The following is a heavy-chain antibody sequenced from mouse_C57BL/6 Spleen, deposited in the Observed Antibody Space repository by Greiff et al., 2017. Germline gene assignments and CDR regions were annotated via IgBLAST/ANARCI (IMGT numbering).Heavy chain of an antibody. CDR2: IYPGDGDT. V-gene: IGHV1-82*01. D-gene: IGHD2-1*01. J-gene: IGHJ4*01. CDR1: GYAFSSSW. CDR3: SRGYGNYVLYYAMDY. Sequence: VQLQESGPELVKPGASVKISCKASGYAFSSSWMNWVKQRPGKGLEWIGRIYPGDGDTNYNGKLKGKATLTADKSSSTAYMQLSSLTSEDYAVYFWSRGYGNYVLYYAMDYWGQGTSVTVSS.